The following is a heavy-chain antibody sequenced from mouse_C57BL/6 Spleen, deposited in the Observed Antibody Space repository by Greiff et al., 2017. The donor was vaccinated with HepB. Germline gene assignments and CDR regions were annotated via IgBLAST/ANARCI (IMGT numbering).Heavy chain of an antibody. CDR2: INPSNGGT. J-gene: IGHJ4*01. D-gene: IGHD2-4*01. CDR3: ARRDYDYRFMDY. V-gene: IGHV1-53*01. CDR1: GYTFTSYW. Sequence: QVHVKQPGTELVKPGASVKLSCKASGYTFTSYWMHWVKQRPGQGLEWIGNINPSNGGTNYNEKFKSKATLTVDKSSSTAYMQLSSLTSEDSAVYYCARRDYDYRFMDYWGQGTSVTVSS.